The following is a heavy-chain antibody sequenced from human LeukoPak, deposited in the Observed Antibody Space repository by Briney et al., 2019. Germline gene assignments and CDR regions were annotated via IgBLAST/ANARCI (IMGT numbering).Heavy chain of an antibody. CDR3: ARGLDTAKVGY. CDR1: GASMSEYY. Sequence: SETLSLTCTVSGASMSEYYWTWIRQPPGKGLEWLGHIHPSGSTYSNPSLRSRVIVSVDTPNNQFFVTLSSVTAADTAMYFCARGLDTAKVGYWGQGTLVTVSS. D-gene: IGHD5-18*01. J-gene: IGHJ4*02. V-gene: IGHV4-4*08. CDR2: IHPSGST.